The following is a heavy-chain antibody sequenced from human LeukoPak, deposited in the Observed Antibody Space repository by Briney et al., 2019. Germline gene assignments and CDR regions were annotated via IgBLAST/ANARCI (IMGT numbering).Heavy chain of an antibody. D-gene: IGHD2-15*01. J-gene: IGHJ4*02. CDR2: INHSGST. V-gene: IGHV4-34*01. CDR3: ARGERCSGGSCYLGFDY. Sequence: PSETLSLTCAVYGGSFSGYYWSWIRQPPGKGLEWIGEINHSGSTNYNPSLKSRVTISVDTSKNQFSLKLSSVTAADTAVYYCARGERCSGGSCYLGFDYWGQGTLVTVSS. CDR1: GGSFSGYY.